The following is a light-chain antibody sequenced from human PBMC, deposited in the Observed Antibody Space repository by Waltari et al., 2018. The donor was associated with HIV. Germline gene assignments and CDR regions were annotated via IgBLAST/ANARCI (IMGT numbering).Light chain of an antibody. Sequence: DIVLPQTTLSLSVTPGEPASMSCKSSQSLLHSDGKTYLSWYLQKPGQPPQLLIYEASKCFSGVPVGFGGSGSETDFTLKISRVKADDVGVYYCMQSTQLPPITFGQGTRLEIK. J-gene: IGKJ5*01. CDR2: EAS. V-gene: IGKV2D-29*01. CDR1: QSLLHSDGKTY. CDR3: MQSTQLPPIT.